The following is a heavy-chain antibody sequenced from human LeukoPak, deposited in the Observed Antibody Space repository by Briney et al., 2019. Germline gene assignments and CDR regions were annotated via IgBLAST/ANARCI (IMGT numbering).Heavy chain of an antibody. CDR2: ISYDGSNK. CDR1: GFTFSSYG. V-gene: IGHV3-30*18. Sequence: GGSLRLSCAASGFTFSSYGMHWVRQAPGKGLEWVAVISYDGSNKYYADSVKGRFTISRDNSKNTLYLQMNSLRAEDTAVYYCAKVGGRGCSSTSCHDYWGQGTLSPSPQ. D-gene: IGHD2-2*01. CDR3: AKVGGRGCSSTSCHDY. J-gene: IGHJ4*02.